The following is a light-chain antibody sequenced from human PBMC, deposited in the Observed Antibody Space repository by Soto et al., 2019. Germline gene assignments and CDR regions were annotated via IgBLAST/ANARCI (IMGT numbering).Light chain of an antibody. CDR1: QSIGLA. Sequence: EIVLTQSPATLSLSPGERATLSCRASQSIGLAIAWYQHKPGQAPRLLIFDASQRATGIPARFRGSGSGTDFTLSISSLEPEDFEVYYCQQRTDRPPCTFGQGTKVDIK. J-gene: IGKJ1*01. V-gene: IGKV3-11*01. CDR3: QQRTDRPPCT. CDR2: DAS.